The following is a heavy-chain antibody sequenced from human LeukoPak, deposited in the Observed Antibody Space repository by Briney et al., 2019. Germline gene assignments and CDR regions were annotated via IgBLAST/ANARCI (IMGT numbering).Heavy chain of an antibody. CDR3: ARDGSLSQAFDI. CDR1: GGSISSGGYY. V-gene: IGHV4-31*03. D-gene: IGHD2/OR15-2a*01. CDR2: IYYGGST. J-gene: IGHJ3*02. Sequence: TSETLFLTCTVSGGSISSGGYYWSWIRQHPGKGLEWIGYIYYGGSTYYNPSLKSRVTISVDTSKNQFSLKLSSVTAADTAVYYCARDGSLSQAFDIWGQGTMVTVSS.